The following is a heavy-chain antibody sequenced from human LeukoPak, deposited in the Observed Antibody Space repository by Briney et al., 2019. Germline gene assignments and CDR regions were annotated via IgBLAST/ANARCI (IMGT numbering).Heavy chain of an antibody. CDR1: GYTFTSHW. J-gene: IGHJ2*01. CDR2: IYPSDSDT. Sequence: GESLKISCKASGYTFTSHWIGWVRQVPGKGLEWMGIIYPSDSDTRYSPSFQGQVTISADKSISTVYLQWSSLRASDTAMYYCASALVRGLHFYFDLWGRGTLVTVSS. D-gene: IGHD3-10*02. V-gene: IGHV5-51*01. CDR3: ASALVRGLHFYFDL.